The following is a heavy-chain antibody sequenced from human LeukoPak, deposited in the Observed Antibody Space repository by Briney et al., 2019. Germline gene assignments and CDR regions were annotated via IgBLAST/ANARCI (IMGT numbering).Heavy chain of an antibody. V-gene: IGHV3-30*02. CDR2: IRYDGSNK. Sequence: HPGGSLRLSCAASGFTFSSYGMHWVRQAPGKGLEWVAFIRYDGSNKYYADSVKGRFTISRDNSKNTLYLQMNSLRAEDTAVYYCARRGYVWGSYLYYFDYWGQGTLVTVSS. CDR1: GFTFSSYG. CDR3: ARRGYVWGSYLYYFDY. D-gene: IGHD3-16*02. J-gene: IGHJ4*02.